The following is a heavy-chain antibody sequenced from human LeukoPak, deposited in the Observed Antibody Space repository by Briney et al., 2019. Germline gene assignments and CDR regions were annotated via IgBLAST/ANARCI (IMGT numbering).Heavy chain of an antibody. J-gene: IGHJ5*02. CDR1: GGSYSDYY. V-gene: IGHV4-34*01. Sequence: SSETLSLTCSVYGGSYSDYYWSWIRQPPGKGLEWIGEINHSGITNYNPSLKSRVTISLDTSKNQFSLKLSSVTAADTAVYYCARKGGGQLVNTRRGFDPWVQKTLVTVS. CDR3: ARKGGGQLVNTRRGFDP. CDR2: INHSGIT. D-gene: IGHD6-6*01.